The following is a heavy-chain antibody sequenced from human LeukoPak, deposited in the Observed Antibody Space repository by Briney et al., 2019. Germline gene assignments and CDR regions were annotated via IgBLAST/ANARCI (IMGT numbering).Heavy chain of an antibody. V-gene: IGHV3-30*02. D-gene: IGHD3-10*01. J-gene: IGHJ4*02. CDR3: ANGYGSGFDY. CDR2: IRYDGSNK. CDR1: GFTFSSYG. Sequence: GGSLRLSCAASGFTFSSYGMHWVRQAPGKGLEWVAFIRYDGSNKYYADSVKGRFTISRDNSKNTLYLQMNSLRAEDTAVYYCANGYGSGFDYWGQGTLSPSPQ.